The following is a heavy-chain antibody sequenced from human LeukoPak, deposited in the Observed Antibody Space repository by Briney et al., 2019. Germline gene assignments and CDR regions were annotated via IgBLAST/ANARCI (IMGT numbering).Heavy chain of an antibody. J-gene: IGHJ3*02. Sequence: GGSLRLSCAASGFTFNTYWMSWVRQAPGKGLEWVANIKHDGSEKYYVDSVKGRFTISRDNAKNSLYLQMNSLRAEDTAEYYCAREYDFWSGAQGAFDIWGQGTMVTVSS. D-gene: IGHD3-3*01. CDR1: GFTFNTYW. CDR3: AREYDFWSGAQGAFDI. CDR2: IKHDGSEK. V-gene: IGHV3-7*01.